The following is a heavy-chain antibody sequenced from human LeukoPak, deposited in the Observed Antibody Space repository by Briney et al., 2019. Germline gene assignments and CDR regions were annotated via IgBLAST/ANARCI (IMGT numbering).Heavy chain of an antibody. CDR1: GGTFSSYA. Sequence: ASVKVSCKASGGTFSSYAISWVRQAPGQGLEWMGIINPSGGSTSYAQKFQGRVTMTRDTSTSTVYMELSSLRSEDTAVYYCARLDTYYYDSSGYYFDYWGQGTLVTVSS. V-gene: IGHV1-46*01. CDR2: INPSGGST. D-gene: IGHD3-22*01. CDR3: ARLDTYYYDSSGYYFDY. J-gene: IGHJ4*02.